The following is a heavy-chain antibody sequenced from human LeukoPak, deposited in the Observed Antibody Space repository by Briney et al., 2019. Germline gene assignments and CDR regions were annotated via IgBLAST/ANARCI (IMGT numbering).Heavy chain of an antibody. Sequence: PGGSLRLSCAASGFTFSSYSMNWVRQAPGKGLEWVSSISSSSSYIYYADSVKGRFTISRDNAKNSLYLHMNSLRAEDTAVYYCAREDLDYGDPVDWGQGTLVTVSS. CDR3: AREDLDYGDPVD. J-gene: IGHJ4*02. V-gene: IGHV3-21*01. CDR2: ISSSSSYI. CDR1: GFTFSSYS. D-gene: IGHD4-17*01.